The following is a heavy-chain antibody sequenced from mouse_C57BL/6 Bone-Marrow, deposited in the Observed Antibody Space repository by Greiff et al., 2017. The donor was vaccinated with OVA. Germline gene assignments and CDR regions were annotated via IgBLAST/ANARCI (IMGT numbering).Heavy chain of an antibody. V-gene: IGHV5-6*02. CDR1: GFTFSSYG. CDR2: ISSGGSYT. Sequence: EVMLVESGGDLVKPGGSLKLSCAASGFTFSSYGMSWVRQTPDKRLEWVATISSGGSYTYYPDSVKGRFTISRDNAKNTLYLQMSSLKSEDTAMYYCARHWRDYWGQGTTLTVSS. CDR3: ARHWRDY. J-gene: IGHJ2*01.